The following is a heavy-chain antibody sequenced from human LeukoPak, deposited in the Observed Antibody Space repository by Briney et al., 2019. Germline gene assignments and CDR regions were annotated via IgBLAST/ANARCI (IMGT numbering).Heavy chain of an antibody. V-gene: IGHV4-30-4*01. CDR3: ASTSKYIGSGRDDSFDI. CDR2: ISYSGGT. D-gene: IGHD3-10*01. J-gene: IGHJ3*02. CDR1: GGSISTGGYY. Sequence: PSETLSLTCSVSGGSISTGGYYWSWIRQPPGKGLEWIGYISYSGGTYYNPSLKSRFTISLDTSKSQFSLKMASVTAADTALYYCASTSKYIGSGRDDSFDIWGQGTMVTVSS.